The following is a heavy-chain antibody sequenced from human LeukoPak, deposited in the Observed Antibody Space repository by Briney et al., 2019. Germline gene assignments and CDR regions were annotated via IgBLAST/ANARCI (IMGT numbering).Heavy chain of an antibody. CDR1: GYTFTSYY. Sequence: ASVKVSCKASGYTFTSYYMHWVRQAPGQGLEWMGIINPSGGSTSYAQKFQGRVTMTRDTSTSTVYMELSSLRSEDTAVYYCARSAVYYDSKVGYFQHWGQGTLVTVSS. V-gene: IGHV1-46*01. D-gene: IGHD3-22*01. CDR2: INPSGGST. CDR3: ARSAVYYDSKVGYFQH. J-gene: IGHJ1*01.